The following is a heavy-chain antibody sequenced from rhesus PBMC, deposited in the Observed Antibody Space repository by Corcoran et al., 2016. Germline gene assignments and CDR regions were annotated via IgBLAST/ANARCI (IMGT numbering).Heavy chain of an antibody. D-gene: IGHD4-35*01. CDR1: GGSISINS. V-gene: IGHV4-173*01. J-gene: IGHJ5-2*02. CDR3: ARELPMTTVTTFRSSDV. Sequence: QLQLQESGPGLVKPSETLSLTCAVSGGSISINSWTWIRQPPGKGLEWIGRISASGGTTDYNPSLKSRVTISRDTSTNQFSLKLTSVTAADTALYYCARELPMTTVTTFRSSDVWGRGILVTVSS. CDR2: ISASGGTT.